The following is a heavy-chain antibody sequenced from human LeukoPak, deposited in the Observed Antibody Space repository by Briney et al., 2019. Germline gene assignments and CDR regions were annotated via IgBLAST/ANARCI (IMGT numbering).Heavy chain of an antibody. CDR3: AKGKYSYGYRVMDV. CDR2: IYSGGST. V-gene: IGHV3-66*01. D-gene: IGHD5-18*01. CDR1: GFTVSSNY. Sequence: GGSLRLSCAASGFTVSSNYMSWVRQAPGKGLEWVSVIYSGGSTYYADSVKGRFTISRDNSKNTLYLQMNSLRAEDTAVYYCAKGKYSYGYRVMDVWGKGTTVTISS. J-gene: IGHJ6*03.